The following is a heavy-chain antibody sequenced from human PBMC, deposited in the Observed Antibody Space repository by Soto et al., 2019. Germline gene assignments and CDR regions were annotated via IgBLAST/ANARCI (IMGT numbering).Heavy chain of an antibody. D-gene: IGHD3-10*01. Sequence: EVQLVESGGGLVQPGRSLRLSCAASGFTFDDYAMHWVRQAPGKGLEWVSGISWNSGSIGYADSVKGRFTISRDNAKNSLYLQMNSLRAEDTALYYCAKGNYYYGSGSYSHAFDIWGQGTMVTVSS. CDR3: AKGNYYYGSGSYSHAFDI. CDR1: GFTFDDYA. V-gene: IGHV3-9*01. J-gene: IGHJ3*02. CDR2: ISWNSGSI.